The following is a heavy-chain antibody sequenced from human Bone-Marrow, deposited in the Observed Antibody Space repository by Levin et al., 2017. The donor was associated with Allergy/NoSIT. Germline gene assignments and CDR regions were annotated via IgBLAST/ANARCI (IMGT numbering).Heavy chain of an antibody. D-gene: IGHD6-6*01. CDR1: GGSISSDGHS. Sequence: SCTVSGGSISSDGHSWNWIRQPPGKGLEWIGYIFYTGKTYYNPSLTSRFALSLDRSKDQFSLTLSSVTAADTAVYYCARAIASRTYFDLWGQGALVTVSS. CDR2: IFYTGKT. J-gene: IGHJ5*02. V-gene: IGHV4-30-2*01. CDR3: ARAIASRTYFDL.